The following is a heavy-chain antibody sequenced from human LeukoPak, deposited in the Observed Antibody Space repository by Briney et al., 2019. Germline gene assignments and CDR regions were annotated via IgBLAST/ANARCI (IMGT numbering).Heavy chain of an antibody. D-gene: IGHD3-22*01. CDR1: GGTFSSYA. CDR3: ARDYYDSSGRLRGLDY. V-gene: IGHV1-69*13. J-gene: IGHJ4*02. CDR2: IIPIFGTA. Sequence: SVKVSCKASGGTFSSYAISWVRQAPGQGLEWMGGIIPIFGTANYAQKFQGRVTITADESTSTAYMELSSLRSEDTAVYYCARDYYDSSGRLRGLDYWGQGTLVTVSS.